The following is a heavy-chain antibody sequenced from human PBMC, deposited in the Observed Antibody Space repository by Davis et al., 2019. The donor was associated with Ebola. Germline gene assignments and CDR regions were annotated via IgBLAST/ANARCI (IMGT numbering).Heavy chain of an antibody. CDR3: ARANEWLPGYFDS. CDR1: GGFVSSGGYS. Sequence: SETLSLTCGVSGGFVSSGGYSWSWIRQPPGKGLEWIGYIYYSGTTNYNPSLKSRVTISVDTSKTQFSLKLSSVTPADTAVYYCARANEWLPGYFDSWGQGTLVTVSS. CDR2: IYYSGTT. D-gene: IGHD6-19*01. V-gene: IGHV4-61*08. J-gene: IGHJ4*02.